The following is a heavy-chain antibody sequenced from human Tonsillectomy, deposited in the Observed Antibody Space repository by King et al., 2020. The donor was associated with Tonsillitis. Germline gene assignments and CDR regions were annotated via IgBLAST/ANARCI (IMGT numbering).Heavy chain of an antibody. CDR1: GFTFSRYS. J-gene: IGHJ4*02. CDR3: ARDAYCSSTSCFRHFDY. V-gene: IGHV3-48*01. Sequence: VQLVESGGGLVQPGGSLRLSCAASGFTFSRYSMNWVRQAPGKGLEWVSYISGSSCTIYYADSVKGRFTISRDNAQNSLYLQMTSLRAEDTAVYYCARDAYCSSTSCFRHFDYWGQGTLVTVSS. CDR2: ISGSSCTI. D-gene: IGHD2-2*01.